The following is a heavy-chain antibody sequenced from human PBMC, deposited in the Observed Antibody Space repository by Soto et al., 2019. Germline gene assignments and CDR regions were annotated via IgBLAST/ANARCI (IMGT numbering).Heavy chain of an antibody. Sequence: QVHLQESGPGLVRPSETLSLTCAVSGASISRTGFHWGWNRQPPGQGLEWIGSVYESVNTYYNSSLKSRVTISVDTSKNQFSLELKSVTAADTAVYYCSRRGSGHTFDYWGQGTLVTVSS. V-gene: IGHV4-39*01. CDR2: VYESVNT. D-gene: IGHD3-10*01. J-gene: IGHJ4*02. CDR1: GASISRTGFH. CDR3: SRRGSGHTFDY.